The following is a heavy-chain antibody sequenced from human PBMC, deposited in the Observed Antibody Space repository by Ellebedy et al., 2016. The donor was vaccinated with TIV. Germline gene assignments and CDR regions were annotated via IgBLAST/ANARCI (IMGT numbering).Heavy chain of an antibody. D-gene: IGHD2-2*01. CDR3: ARAPQYQLRAFDI. V-gene: IGHV5-51*01. CDR2: IYPGDSDT. CDR1: GYSFTSYW. J-gene: IGHJ3*02. Sequence: GESLKISXKGSGYSFTSYWIGWVRQMPGKGLEWMGIIYPGDSDTRYSPSFQGQVTISADKSISTAYPQWSSLKASDTAMYYCARAPQYQLRAFDIWGQGTMVTVSS.